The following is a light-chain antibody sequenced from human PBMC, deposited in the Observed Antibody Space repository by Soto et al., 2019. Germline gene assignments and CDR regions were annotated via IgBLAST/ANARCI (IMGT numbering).Light chain of an antibody. CDR2: GVS. CDR3: SSYSDTTTRV. Sequence: QSVLTQPASVSGSPGQSITISCTGTSSDVGSYNSVSWYQLHPGKAPKLIIYGVSNRPSGVSKRFSGSKSGNTASLTISGLRAEDEAEYYCSSYSDTTTRVFGTGTKVTVL. CDR1: SSDVGSYNS. V-gene: IGLV2-14*03. J-gene: IGLJ1*01.